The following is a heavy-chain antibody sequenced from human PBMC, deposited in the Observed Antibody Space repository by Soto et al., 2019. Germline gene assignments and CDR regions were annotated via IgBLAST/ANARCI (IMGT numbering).Heavy chain of an antibody. J-gene: IGHJ4*02. CDR3: ARDSLAVAGSFYDQ. V-gene: IGHV1-3*01. Sequence: QVLLLQSGTEVMQPGASVKVSCKASGYTLTMYSIHWLRQAPGQRLEWIGWVDPGNANTRYSQNLNDRVTLTWDTSAATAFMELRSLRPEDTAVYYCARDSLAVAGSFYDQWGQGTLVTVSS. CDR1: GYTLTMYS. CDR2: VDPGNANT. D-gene: IGHD6-19*01.